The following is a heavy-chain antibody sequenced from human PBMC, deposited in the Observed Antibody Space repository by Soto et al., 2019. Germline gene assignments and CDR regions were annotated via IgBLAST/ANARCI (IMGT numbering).Heavy chain of an antibody. CDR3: AREALEWGSSGRLDYYYGMDV. CDR2: ISSSSSYI. V-gene: IGHV3-21*01. Sequence: NPGGSLRLSCAASGFTFSSYSMNWVRQAPGKGLEWVSSISSSSSYIYYADSVKGRFTISRDNAKNSLYLQMNSLRAEDTAVYYCAREALEWGSSGRLDYYYGMDVWGQGTTVTVSS. J-gene: IGHJ6*02. D-gene: IGHD6-19*01. CDR1: GFTFSSYS.